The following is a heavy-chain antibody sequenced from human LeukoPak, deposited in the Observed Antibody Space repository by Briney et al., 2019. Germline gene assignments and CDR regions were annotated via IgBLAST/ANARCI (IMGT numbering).Heavy chain of an antibody. CDR3: AKDRSSITSCSNY. Sequence: PGGSLRLSCAASGFTFSNYSISWVRQAPGKGLEWVSAISGSGGSTYYADSVKGRFTISRDNSKNTLYLQMSSLRAEDTALYYCAKDRSSITSCSNYWGQGTLVTVSS. J-gene: IGHJ4*02. CDR1: GFTFSNYS. D-gene: IGHD2-2*01. CDR2: ISGSGGST. V-gene: IGHV3-23*01.